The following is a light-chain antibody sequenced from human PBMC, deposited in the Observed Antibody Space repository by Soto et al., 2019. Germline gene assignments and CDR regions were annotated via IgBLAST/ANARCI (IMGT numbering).Light chain of an antibody. J-gene: IGKJ5*01. Sequence: EIVLTQSPGTLSLSPGERATLSCRASQSVSSSYLAWYQQKPGQAPRLLIYGASSRATGIPDRFGGSGSGTDFTLTISRLEPEDFAVYYCQQHGTSPITFGQGTRLEIK. V-gene: IGKV3-20*01. CDR3: QQHGTSPIT. CDR2: GAS. CDR1: QSVSSSY.